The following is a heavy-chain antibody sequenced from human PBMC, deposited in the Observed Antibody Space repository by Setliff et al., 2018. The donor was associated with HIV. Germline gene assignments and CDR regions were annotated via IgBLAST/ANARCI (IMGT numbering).Heavy chain of an antibody. CDR1: GFLFHTYW. V-gene: IGHV3-23*01. Sequence: PGGSLRLSCAASGFLFHTYWMSWVRQAPGKGLEWVSAITGSGGNTYYGDSVKGRFTISRDNSKNTLYLQMNSLRAEDTAVYYCAKVSRPVTTFQYYFDYWGQGTLVTVSS. CDR3: AKVSRPVTTFQYYFDY. J-gene: IGHJ4*02. CDR2: ITGSGGNT. D-gene: IGHD4-17*01.